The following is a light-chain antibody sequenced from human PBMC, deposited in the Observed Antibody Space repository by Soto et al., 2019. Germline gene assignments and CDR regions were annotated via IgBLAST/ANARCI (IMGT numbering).Light chain of an antibody. CDR2: DAS. CDR3: QQRSNWPPIT. CDR1: QSVSSY. J-gene: IGKJ4*01. Sequence: EIVLTHSPATLSLSPGERATLSCRASQSVSSYLAWYQQKPGQAPRLLIYDASNRATGIPARFSGSGSGTDFTLTISSLEPEDFAVYYCQQRSNWPPITFGGGTKVDI. V-gene: IGKV3-11*01.